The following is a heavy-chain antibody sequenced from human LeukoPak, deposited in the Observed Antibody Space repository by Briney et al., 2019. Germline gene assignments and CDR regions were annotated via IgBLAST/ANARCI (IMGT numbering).Heavy chain of an antibody. J-gene: IGHJ4*02. CDR1: GFTFSSYA. CDR3: ARAYCSGGPCYLDY. Sequence: GGSLRLSCAASGFTFSSYAMSWVRQAPGKGLEWVSAISGSGGSTYYADSVKGRFTISRDNAKNSLYLQMNSLRAEDTAVYYCARAYCSGGPCYLDYWGQGTLVTVSS. V-gene: IGHV3-23*01. CDR2: ISGSGGST. D-gene: IGHD2-15*01.